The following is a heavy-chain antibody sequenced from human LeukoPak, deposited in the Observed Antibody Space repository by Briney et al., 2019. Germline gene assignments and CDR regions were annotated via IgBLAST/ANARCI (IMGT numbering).Heavy chain of an antibody. Sequence: ASVKVSCKASGYTFTSYGISWVRQAPGQGLEWMGWISAYNGNTNYARKLQGRVTMTTDTSTSTAYMELRSLRSDDTAVYYCARGTWRYSSGWYFHYYYYMDVWGKGTTVTISS. CDR3: ARGTWRYSSGWYFHYYYYMDV. CDR1: GYTFTSYG. V-gene: IGHV1-18*01. CDR2: ISAYNGNT. J-gene: IGHJ6*03. D-gene: IGHD6-19*01.